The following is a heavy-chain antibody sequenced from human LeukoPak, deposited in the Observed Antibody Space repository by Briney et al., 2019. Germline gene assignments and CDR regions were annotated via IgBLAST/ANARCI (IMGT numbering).Heavy chain of an antibody. CDR2: TYYKSKWYN. D-gene: IGHD2-2*01. V-gene: IGHV6-1*01. Sequence: QTLSPTCAISGDSASSNSAAWNWIRQPPSRGLEWLGRTYYKSKWYNNYAVSVKSRITINPDTSKNQFSLQLNSVTPEDTAVYYCARGDQDFDYWGQGTLVTVSS. CDR3: ARGDQDFDY. CDR1: GDSASSNSAA. J-gene: IGHJ4*02.